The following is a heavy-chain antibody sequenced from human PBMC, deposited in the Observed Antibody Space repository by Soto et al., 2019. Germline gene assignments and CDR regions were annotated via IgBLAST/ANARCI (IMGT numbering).Heavy chain of an antibody. V-gene: IGHV3-30-3*01. Sequence: QVQLVESGGGVVQPGRSLRLFCAASGFTFSSYAMHWVRQAPGKGLEWVAVISYDGSNKYYADSVKGRFTISRDNSKNTLYLQMNSLRAEDTAVYYCARVPSYSGRAHFDYWGQGTLVTVSS. CDR2: ISYDGSNK. CDR3: ARVPSYSGRAHFDY. D-gene: IGHD1-26*01. J-gene: IGHJ4*02. CDR1: GFTFSSYA.